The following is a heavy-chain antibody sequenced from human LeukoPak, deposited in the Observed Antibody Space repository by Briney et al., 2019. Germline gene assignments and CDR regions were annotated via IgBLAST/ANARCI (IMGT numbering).Heavy chain of an antibody. V-gene: IGHV1-69*04. CDR1: GGTFSSNV. D-gene: IGHD6-13*01. Sequence: SVKVSCKASGGTFSSNVISWVRQAPGQGLEWMRRIIPIIGTPDYAQKFQGRVTITADKSTNTAYMELTSLKSEDTAAYYCARAGGSSWYVSLYYWGQGTLVTVSS. CDR3: ARAGGSSWYVSLYY. J-gene: IGHJ4*02. CDR2: IIPIIGTP.